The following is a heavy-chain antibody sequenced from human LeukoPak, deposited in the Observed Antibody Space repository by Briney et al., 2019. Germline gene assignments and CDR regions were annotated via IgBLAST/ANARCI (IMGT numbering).Heavy chain of an antibody. V-gene: IGHV4-59*01. J-gene: IGHJ4*02. CDR3: ARAERWLQLIDY. CDR2: IYYSGST. Sequence: SETPSLTCTVSGGSISSYYWSWIRQPPGKGLEWIGYIYYSGSTNYNPSLKSRVTISVDTSKNQFSLKLSSVTAADTAVYYCARAERWLQLIDYWGQGTLVTVSS. CDR1: GGSISSYY. D-gene: IGHD5-24*01.